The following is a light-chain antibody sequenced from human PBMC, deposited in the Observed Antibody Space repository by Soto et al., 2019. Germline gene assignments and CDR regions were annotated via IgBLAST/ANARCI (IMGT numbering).Light chain of an antibody. V-gene: IGKV3-15*01. CDR1: QSISSD. Sequence: ETVMTQSPATLSVSPGERATLSCRASQSISSDVAWYQQNPGQAPRLLIYGASTSAPGIPGRFSGSGSGRDFTLTISSLQSEDVAVYYCQQYNNWPRTFGQGTKLEIK. CDR2: GAS. J-gene: IGKJ2*01. CDR3: QQYNNWPRT.